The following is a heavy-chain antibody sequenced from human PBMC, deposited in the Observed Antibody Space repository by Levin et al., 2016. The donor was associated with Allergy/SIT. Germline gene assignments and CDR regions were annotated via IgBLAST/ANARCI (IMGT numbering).Heavy chain of an antibody. CDR1: GYSFTTYW. CDR3: ARFTQLWYSGYYFDY. CDR2: IDPSDSYT. V-gene: IGHV5-10-1*01. Sequence: GGSLRLSCKSSGYSFTTYWISWVRQMPGKGLEWLGRIDPSDSYTSYSPSFQGHVTISADKSISTAYLQWSSLKASDTAMYYCARFTQLWYSGYYFDYWGQGTLVTVSS. J-gene: IGHJ4*02. D-gene: IGHD5-18*01.